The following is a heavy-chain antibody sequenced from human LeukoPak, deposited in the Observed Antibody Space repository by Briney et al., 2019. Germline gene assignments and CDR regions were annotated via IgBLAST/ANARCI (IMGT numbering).Heavy chain of an antibody. Sequence: GGSLRLSCAASGLTFSSYAMSWVRQAPGKGLEWVSAISGSGGSTYYADSVKGRFTISRDNSKNTLYLQMNSLRAEDTAVYYCAKGREGYFDWAYDAFDIWGQGTMVTVSS. CDR1: GLTFSSYA. D-gene: IGHD3-9*01. J-gene: IGHJ3*02. CDR3: AKGREGYFDWAYDAFDI. CDR2: ISGSGGST. V-gene: IGHV3-23*01.